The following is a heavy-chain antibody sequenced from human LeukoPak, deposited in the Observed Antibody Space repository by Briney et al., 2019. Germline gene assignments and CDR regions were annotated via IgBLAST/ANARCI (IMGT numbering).Heavy chain of an antibody. Sequence: SETLSLTCTVSGGSISSYYWSWIRQPPGKGLEWIGYIYYSGSTYYNPSLKSRVTISVDTSKNQLSLKLSSVTAADTAVYYCARGNFFVGLGNYWGQGTLVTVSS. V-gene: IGHV4-59*12. D-gene: IGHD3-3*01. CDR2: IYYSGST. J-gene: IGHJ4*02. CDR3: ARGNFFVGLGNY. CDR1: GGSISSYY.